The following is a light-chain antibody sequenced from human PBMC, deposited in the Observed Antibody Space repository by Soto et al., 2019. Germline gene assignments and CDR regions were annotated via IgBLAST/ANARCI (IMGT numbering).Light chain of an antibody. CDR1: SSDVGGYKY. CDR2: EVS. Sequence: QSALTQPASVSGSPGQSITISCTGTSSDVGGYKYVSWYQQPPGKAPKLMIYEVSNRPSGVSDRFSGSKSGNTASLTISGLQAEDEADYYCSSYTSSATWVFGGATKLTVL. V-gene: IGLV2-14*01. J-gene: IGLJ3*02. CDR3: SSYTSSATWV.